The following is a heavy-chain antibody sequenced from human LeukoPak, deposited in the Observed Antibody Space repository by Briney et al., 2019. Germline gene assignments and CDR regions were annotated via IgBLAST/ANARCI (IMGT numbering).Heavy chain of an antibody. CDR2: IKSKTDGGTT. J-gene: IGHJ3*02. CDR1: GFTFSNAW. D-gene: IGHD2/OR15-2a*01. CDR3: TTDWGLLTNAFDI. V-gene: IGHV3-15*01. Sequence: GGSLRLSCAASGFTFSNAWMSWVRQAPGKGLEWVGRIKSKTDGGTTDYAAPVKGRFTISRDDSKNTLYLQMNSLKTEDTAVYYCTTDWGLLTNAFDIWGQGTMVTVSS.